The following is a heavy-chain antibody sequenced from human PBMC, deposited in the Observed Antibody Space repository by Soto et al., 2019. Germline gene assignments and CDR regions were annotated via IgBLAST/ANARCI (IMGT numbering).Heavy chain of an antibody. V-gene: IGHV5-51*01. J-gene: IGHJ3*02. Sequence: GESLKISCKGSGYSFTSYWIGWVRQMPGKGLEWMGIIYPGDSDTRYSPSFQGQVTISADKSISTAYLQWSSLKASDTAMYYCARQGRYCSGGSCSNDAFDIWGQGTMVTVSS. CDR3: ARQGRYCSGGSCSNDAFDI. CDR2: IYPGDSDT. D-gene: IGHD2-15*01. CDR1: GYSFTSYW.